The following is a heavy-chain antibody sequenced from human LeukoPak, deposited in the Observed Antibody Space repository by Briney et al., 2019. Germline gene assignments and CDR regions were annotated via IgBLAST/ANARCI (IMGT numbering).Heavy chain of an antibody. CDR1: GFTFSNYD. V-gene: IGHV3-13*04. CDR2: IGTAGDT. Sequence: PGGSLRLSCAPSGFTFSNYDMYCLRQATGKGLEWVSAIGTAGDTYYPGSVKGRFTISRENAKNSLYLQMNSLRAGDTAVYYCAIDFVASYNYYYGMDVWGQGTTVTVSS. D-gene: IGHD2-2*02. CDR3: AIDFVASYNYYYGMDV. J-gene: IGHJ6*02.